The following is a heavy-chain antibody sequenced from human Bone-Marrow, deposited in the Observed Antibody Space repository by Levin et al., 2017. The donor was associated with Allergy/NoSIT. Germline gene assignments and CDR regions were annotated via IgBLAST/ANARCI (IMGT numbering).Heavy chain of an antibody. Sequence: PGGSLRLSCAASGFTFSSYWMSWVRQAPGKGLEWVANIKQDGSEKYYVDSVKGRFTISRDNAKNSLYLQMNSLRAEDTAVYYCARDLFPHTQDIHKRRPLHDYWGQGTLVTVSS. D-gene: IGHD2-21*01. J-gene: IGHJ4*02. CDR1: GFTFSSYW. CDR2: IKQDGSEK. CDR3: ARDLFPHTQDIHKRRPLHDY. V-gene: IGHV3-7*01.